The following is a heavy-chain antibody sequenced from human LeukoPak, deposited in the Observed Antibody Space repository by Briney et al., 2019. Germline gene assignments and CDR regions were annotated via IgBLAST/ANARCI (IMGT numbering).Heavy chain of an antibody. D-gene: IGHD2-2*01. CDR1: GDSISSYS. V-gene: IGHV4-4*07. CDR2: IYASGYT. CDR3: ARQVDLRRVGRNYYYMDV. Sequence: PSETLSLTCTVSGDSISSYSWSWVRQPAGKGLEWIGRIYASGYTDYDPSLKSRVTISVDTSKNQFSLKLSSVTAADTAVYYCARQVDLRRVGRNYYYMDVWGKGTTVTVSS. J-gene: IGHJ6*03.